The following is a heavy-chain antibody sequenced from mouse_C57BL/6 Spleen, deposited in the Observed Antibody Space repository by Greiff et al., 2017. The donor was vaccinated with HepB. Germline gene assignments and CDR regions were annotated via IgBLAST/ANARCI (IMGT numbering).Heavy chain of an antibody. CDR2: IYPGDGDT. CDR3: ARNDYDVGYYAMDY. J-gene: IGHJ4*01. V-gene: IGHV1-80*01. D-gene: IGHD2-4*01. Sequence: QVQLQQSGAELVKPGASVKISCKASGYAFSSYWMNWVKQRPGKGLEWIGQIYPGDGDTNYNGKFKGKATLTADKSSSTAYMQLSSLTSEDSAVYFCARNDYDVGYYAMDYWGQGTSVTVSS. CDR1: GYAFSSYW.